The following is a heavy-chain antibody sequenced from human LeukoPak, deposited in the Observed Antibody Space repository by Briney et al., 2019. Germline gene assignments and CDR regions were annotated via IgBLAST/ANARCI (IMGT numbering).Heavy chain of an antibody. Sequence: GGSLRLSCAASGFTVSNNYVSWVRQAPGKGLEWVSVIYHGGSTYYADSVKGRFTISRDNSKNTLYLQMNSLRAEDTAVYYCVRDFPPEGGRDYWGQGTLVTVSS. V-gene: IGHV3-66*01. CDR2: IYHGGST. CDR3: VRDFPPEGGRDY. J-gene: IGHJ4*02. D-gene: IGHD1-14*01. CDR1: GFTVSNNY.